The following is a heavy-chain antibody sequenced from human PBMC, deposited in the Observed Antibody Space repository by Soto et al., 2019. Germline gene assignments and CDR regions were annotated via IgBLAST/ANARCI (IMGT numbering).Heavy chain of an antibody. D-gene: IGHD3-16*01. CDR2: IYSGGYT. J-gene: IGHJ4*02. CDR1: GFTVSNNY. CDR3: AMPGGGGGY. Sequence: EVQLVESGGGLIQPGGSLRLSCAVSGFTVSNNYMSWVRQAPGKGLEGVSVIYSGGYTAYGDSVKGRFTISRDNSKNTKYFKKKRLRAHEPPVFCCAMPGGGGGYWGQGTLVTVSS. V-gene: IGHV3-53*01.